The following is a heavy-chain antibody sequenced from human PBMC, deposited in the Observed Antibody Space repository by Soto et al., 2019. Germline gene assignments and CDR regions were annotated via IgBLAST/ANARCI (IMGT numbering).Heavy chain of an antibody. CDR1: GFTFSSYA. V-gene: IGHV3-23*01. D-gene: IGHD3-22*01. J-gene: IGHJ4*02. CDR3: AKGLGSLEYYDSSGYYPTPVDY. Sequence: GGSLRLSCAASGFTFSSYAMSWVRQAPGKGLEWVSAISGSGGSTYYADSVKGRFTISRDNSKNTLYRQMNSLRAEDTAVYYCAKGLGSLEYYDSSGYYPTPVDYWGQGTLVTVSS. CDR2: ISGSGGST.